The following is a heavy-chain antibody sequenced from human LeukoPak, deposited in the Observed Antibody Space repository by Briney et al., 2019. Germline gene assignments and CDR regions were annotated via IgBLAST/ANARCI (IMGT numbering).Heavy chain of an antibody. D-gene: IGHD3-22*01. CDR1: GYSFTSYW. Sequence: GESLKISCKGSGYSFTSYWIGWVRQMPGKGLEWMGIIYPGDSDTRYSPSSQGQVTISADKSISTAYLQWSSLKASDTAMYYCARLKGGDYYDSSGYETYYFDYWGQGTLVTVSS. V-gene: IGHV5-51*01. J-gene: IGHJ4*02. CDR3: ARLKGGDYYDSSGYETYYFDY. CDR2: IYPGDSDT.